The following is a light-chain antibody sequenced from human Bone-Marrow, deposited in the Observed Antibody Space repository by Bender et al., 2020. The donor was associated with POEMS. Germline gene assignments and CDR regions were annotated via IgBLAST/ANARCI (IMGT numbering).Light chain of an antibody. V-gene: IGLV2-14*03. CDR2: DVS. J-gene: IGLJ3*02. Sequence: QSALTQAASVSGSPGQSITISCEGSASDIGGYDYVAWYQQHPGKAPKLMIYDVSARPSGVSHRFSGSKSGNTASLTISGLQAEDEADYYCAVWDDSLNGWVFGGGTKLTVL. CDR1: ASDIGGYDY. CDR3: AVWDDSLNGWV.